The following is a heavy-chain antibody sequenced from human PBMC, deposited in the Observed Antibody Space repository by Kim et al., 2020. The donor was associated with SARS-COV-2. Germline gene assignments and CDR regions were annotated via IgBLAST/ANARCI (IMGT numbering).Heavy chain of an antibody. J-gene: IGHJ4*02. CDR3: VKEIRERRFFDL. D-gene: IGHD1-1*01. V-gene: IGHV3-64D*09. CDR2: INSNGGNT. Sequence: GGSLRVSCSASGFTFSYFAMYWVRQAPGKGMEYVSAINSNGGNTLYADSVKGRFTISRDNSKSTLYLQMSSLRPEDTAVYYCVKEIRERRFFDLWGQGT. CDR1: GFTFSYFA.